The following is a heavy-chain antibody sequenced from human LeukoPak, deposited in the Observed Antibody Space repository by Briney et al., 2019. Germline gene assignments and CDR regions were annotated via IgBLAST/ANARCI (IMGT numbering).Heavy chain of an antibody. J-gene: IGHJ4*02. V-gene: IGHV3-7*01. CDR3: ARDLSGIAGYTYGRGIDY. D-gene: IGHD5-18*01. CDR1: GFTFSSYW. CDR2: IKKDGSEK. Sequence: GGSLRLSCAASGFTFSSYWMSWVRQASGKGLEWVANIKKDGSEKYYVDAVKGRFTISRDNAKTSLYLQMNSLRAEDTAVYYCARDLSGIAGYTYGRGIDYWGQGTLVTVSS.